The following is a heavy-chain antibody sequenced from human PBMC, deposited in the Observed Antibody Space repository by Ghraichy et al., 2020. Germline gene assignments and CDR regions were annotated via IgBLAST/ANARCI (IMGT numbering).Heavy chain of an antibody. D-gene: IGHD1-26*01. Sequence: GGSLRLSCAASGFIFSVSPMHWVRQASGGGLEWVGRIKSKANNYATAYAASVKGRFTISRDDSKNTAYLQMNSLKSEDTALYYCARHLIVGAADWFDPWGKGTLVTVSS. CDR2: IKSKANNYAT. CDR3: ARHLIVGAADWFDP. CDR1: GFIFSVSP. V-gene: IGHV3-73*01. J-gene: IGHJ5*02.